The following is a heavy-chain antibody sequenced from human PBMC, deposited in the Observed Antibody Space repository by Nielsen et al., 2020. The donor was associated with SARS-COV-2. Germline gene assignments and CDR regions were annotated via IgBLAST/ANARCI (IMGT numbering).Heavy chain of an antibody. J-gene: IGHJ6*02. Sequence: GGSLRLSCTASGFTFDDYGMHWVRQAPGKGLEWVSGISWNGVNIDYADSVKGRFTISRDNSKNSLYLQMNSRRTEDTALYYCVVLSGITMIRGVMGPEHVLDVWGQGSTVNVSS. V-gene: IGHV3-9*01. CDR1: GFTFDDYG. D-gene: IGHD3-10*01. CDR3: VVLSGITMIRGVMGPEHVLDV. CDR2: ISWNGVNI.